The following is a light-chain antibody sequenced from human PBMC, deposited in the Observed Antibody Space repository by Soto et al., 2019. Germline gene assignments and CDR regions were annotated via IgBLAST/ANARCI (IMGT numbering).Light chain of an antibody. V-gene: IGLV1-40*01. CDR3: QSYDSSLSAFYV. CDR2: DNS. Sequence: QSVLAQPPSVSGAPGQKVTISCTGSSSNIGAGYDLHWYQQLPGTAPKLLLYDNSNRPSGVPDRFSGSKSGTSASLAITGLQAEDQADYYCQSYDSSLSAFYVFGTGTKVTVL. CDR1: SSNIGAGYD. J-gene: IGLJ1*01.